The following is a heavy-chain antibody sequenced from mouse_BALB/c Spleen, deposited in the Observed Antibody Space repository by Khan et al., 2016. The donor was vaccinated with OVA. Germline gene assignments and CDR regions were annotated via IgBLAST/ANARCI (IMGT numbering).Heavy chain of an antibody. CDR1: GYTFTSYW. V-gene: IGHV1S41*01. CDR2: ISPGSGTH. Sequence: DLVKPGASVKLSCKASGYTFTSYWINWIKQRPGQGLEWLGRISPGSGTHYYNEMFKGKATLTVDTSSSTAYIQHSSLSSEDSAVDFSVIEYYYGSGHYAMDYWGQGTLVTVSS. J-gene: IGHJ4*01. CDR3: VIEYYYGSGHYAMDY. D-gene: IGHD1-1*01.